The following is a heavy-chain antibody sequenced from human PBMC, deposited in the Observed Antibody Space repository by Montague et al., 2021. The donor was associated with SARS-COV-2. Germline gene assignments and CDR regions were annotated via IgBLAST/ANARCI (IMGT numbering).Heavy chain of an antibody. CDR2: ISSSSSYI. V-gene: IGHV3-21*01. J-gene: IGHJ4*02. Sequence: SLRLSCAASGFTFSSYSMNWVRQAPGKGLEWVSSISSSSSYIYYADSVKGRFTISRDNAKNSLYLQMNSLRAEDTAVYYCASDRGELHAADYWGQGTLDTVSS. CDR1: GFTFSSYS. CDR3: ASDRGELHAADY. D-gene: IGHD1-26*01.